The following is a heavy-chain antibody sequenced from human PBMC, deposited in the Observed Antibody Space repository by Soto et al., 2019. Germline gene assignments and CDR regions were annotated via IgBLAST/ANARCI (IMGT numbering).Heavy chain of an antibody. D-gene: IGHD5-18*01. CDR1: GDSFTSYA. CDR3: ARDMGTASY. Sequence: GASVKLSCEACGDSFTSYAMHWVRQAPGQRLEWMGWINAGNGNTKYSQKFQGRVTITRDTSASTAYMELSSLRSEDTAVYYCARDMGTASYWGQGTLVTVSS. J-gene: IGHJ4*02. CDR2: INAGNGNT. V-gene: IGHV1-3*01.